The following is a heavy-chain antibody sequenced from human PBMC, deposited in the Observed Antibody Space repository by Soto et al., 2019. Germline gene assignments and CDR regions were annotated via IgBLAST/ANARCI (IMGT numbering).Heavy chain of an antibody. Sequence: GGSLRLSCPASGFTFTSYGMHWVRQAPGKGLEWVAVISYDGSNKYYADSVKGRFTISRDNSKNTLYLQMNSLGAEDTAVYYCAKTYYYGSGSYVNGMDVWGQGTTVTVSS. V-gene: IGHV3-30*18. J-gene: IGHJ6*02. CDR1: GFTFTSYG. CDR2: ISYDGSNK. D-gene: IGHD3-10*01. CDR3: AKTYYYGSGSYVNGMDV.